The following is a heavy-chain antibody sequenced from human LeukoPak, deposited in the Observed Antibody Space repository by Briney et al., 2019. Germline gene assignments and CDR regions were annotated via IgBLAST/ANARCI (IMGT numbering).Heavy chain of an antibody. CDR3: ARGYYDIDY. D-gene: IGHD3-22*01. V-gene: IGHV3-74*01. Sequence: GGSLRLSCAASGFTFRNSGMTWARQAPGKGLVWVSRINSDGSSTSYADSVKGRFTISRDNAKNTLYLQMNSLRAEDTAVYYCARGYYDIDYWGQGTLVTVSS. CDR1: GFTFRNSG. J-gene: IGHJ4*02. CDR2: INSDGSST.